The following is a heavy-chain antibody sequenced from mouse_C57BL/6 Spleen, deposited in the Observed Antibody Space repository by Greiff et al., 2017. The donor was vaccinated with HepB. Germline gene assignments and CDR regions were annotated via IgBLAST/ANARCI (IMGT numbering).Heavy chain of an antibody. CDR1: GYTFTDYE. Sequence: ESGAELVRPGASVTLSCKASGYTFTDYEMHWVKQTPVHGLEWIGAIDPETGGTAYNQKFKGKAILTADKSSSTAYMELRSLTSEDSAVYYCTRDGNYWYFDVWGTGTTVTVSS. V-gene: IGHV1-15*01. CDR2: IDPETGGT. CDR3: TRDGNYWYFDV. J-gene: IGHJ1*03. D-gene: IGHD2-1*01.